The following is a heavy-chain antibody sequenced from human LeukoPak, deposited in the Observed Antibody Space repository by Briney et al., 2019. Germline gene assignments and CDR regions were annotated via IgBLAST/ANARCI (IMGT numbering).Heavy chain of an antibody. D-gene: IGHD3-10*01. V-gene: IGHV1-18*01. J-gene: IGHJ4*02. Sequence: GASVKVSCKASGYTFTSYGISWVRQAPGQGLEWMGWISAYNGNTNYAQKLQGRVTMTTDISTSTAYMELRSLRSDDTAVYYCARGRLLWFGELLGDLDYWGQGTLVTVSS. CDR1: GYTFTSYG. CDR3: ARGRLLWFGELLGDLDY. CDR2: ISAYNGNT.